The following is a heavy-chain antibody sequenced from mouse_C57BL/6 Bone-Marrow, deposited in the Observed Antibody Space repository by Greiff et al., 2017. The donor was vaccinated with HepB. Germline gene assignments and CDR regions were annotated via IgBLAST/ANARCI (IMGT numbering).Heavy chain of an antibody. CDR2: ISDGGSYT. J-gene: IGHJ2*01. D-gene: IGHD2-4*01. CDR3: ARALMMTTGDY. Sequence: EVKLMESGGGLVKPGGSLKLSCAASGFTFSSYAMSWVRQTPEKRLEWVATISDGGSYTYYPDNVKGRFTISRDNAKNNLYLQMSHLKSEETAMYYCARALMMTTGDYWGQGTTLTVSS. V-gene: IGHV5-4*03. CDR1: GFTFSSYA.